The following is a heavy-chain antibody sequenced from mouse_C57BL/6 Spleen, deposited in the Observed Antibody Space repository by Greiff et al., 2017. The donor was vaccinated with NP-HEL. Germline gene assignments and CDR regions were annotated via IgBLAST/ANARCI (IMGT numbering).Heavy chain of an antibody. CDR1: GYSITSGYY. Sequence: VQLKESGPGLVKPSQSLSLTCSVTGYSITSGYYWNWIRQFPGNKLEWMGYISYDGSNNYNPSLKNRISITRDTSKNQFFLKLNSVTTEDTATYYCARGANWGDYFDYWGQGTTLTVSS. CDR3: ARGANWGDYFDY. V-gene: IGHV3-6*01. J-gene: IGHJ2*01. CDR2: ISYDGSN. D-gene: IGHD4-1*01.